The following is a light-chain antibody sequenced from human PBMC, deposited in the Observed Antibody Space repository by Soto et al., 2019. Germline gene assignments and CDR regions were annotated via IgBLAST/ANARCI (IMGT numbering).Light chain of an antibody. CDR3: GSYTGSSTPYV. CDR1: SSDIGSYNY. CDR2: DVR. J-gene: IGLJ1*01. Sequence: QSVLTQPASVSGSPGQSITISCTGTSSDIGSYNYVFWYQQHPGKVPKLMIYDVRNRPSGVANRFSGSKSGNTASLTISGLQLEDDDDYYCGSYTGSSTPYVFGPGTKVTVL. V-gene: IGLV2-14*01.